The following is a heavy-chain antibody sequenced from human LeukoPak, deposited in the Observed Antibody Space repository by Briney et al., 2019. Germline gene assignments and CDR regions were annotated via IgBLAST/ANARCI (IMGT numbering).Heavy chain of an antibody. V-gene: IGHV3-7*01. CDR2: IKQDGSEK. D-gene: IGHD6-13*01. J-gene: IGHJ4*02. CDR1: GFTFSSYW. Sequence: GGSLRLSCAASGFTFSSYWMSWVRQAPGKGPEWVANIKQDGSEKYYVDSVKGRFTISRDNAKNSLYLQMNSLRAEDTAVYYCAKGFTSIAAAGPSDYWGQGTLVTVSS. CDR3: AKGFTSIAAAGPSDY.